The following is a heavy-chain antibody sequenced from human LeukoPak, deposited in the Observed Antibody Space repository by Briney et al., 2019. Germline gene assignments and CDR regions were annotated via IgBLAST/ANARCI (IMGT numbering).Heavy chain of an antibody. CDR1: GFTFSSYA. J-gene: IGHJ4*02. CDR2: ISGSGSST. V-gene: IGHV3-23*01. D-gene: IGHD6-19*01. CDR3: ATGVRGYNSALDY. Sequence: PGRSLRLSCAASGFTFSSYAMSWVRQAPGKGLEWVSAISGSGSSTYYADSLKGRFTISRDNAKNSLYLQMNSLRAEDTAVYYCATGVRGYNSALDYWGQGTLVTVSP.